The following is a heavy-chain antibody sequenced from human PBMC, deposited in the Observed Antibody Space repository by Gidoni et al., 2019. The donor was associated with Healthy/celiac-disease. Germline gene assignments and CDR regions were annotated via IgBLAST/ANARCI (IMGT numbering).Heavy chain of an antibody. D-gene: IGHD2-15*01. CDR1: GGSIRSYY. CDR3: ARLGYCSGGSCYEGWFDP. V-gene: IGHV4-59*01. Sequence: QVQLQESGPGLVKPSETLSLTCTVSGGSIRSYYWSWIRQPPGKGLEWIGYIYYSGSTNYNPSLKSRVTISVDTSKNQFSLKLSSVTAADTAVYYCARLGYCSGGSCYEGWFDPWGQGTLVTVSS. CDR2: IYYSGST. J-gene: IGHJ5*02.